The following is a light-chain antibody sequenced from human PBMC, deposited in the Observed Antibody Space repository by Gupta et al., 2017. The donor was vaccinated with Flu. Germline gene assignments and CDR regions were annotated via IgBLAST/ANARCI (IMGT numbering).Light chain of an antibody. V-gene: IGKV2-28*01. J-gene: IGKJ4*01. CDR3: MQTLESPVT. CDR2: WAS. CDR1: QSLLHNNGYNF. Sequence: DIVMTQSPLSLPVTPGESASISCRSTQSLLHNNGYNFLHWYLQRPGQSPQLLIHWASNRASGVPDRFSGSGSGTDFTLKISRVDAADVGLYYCMQTLESPVTVGGGNKLE.